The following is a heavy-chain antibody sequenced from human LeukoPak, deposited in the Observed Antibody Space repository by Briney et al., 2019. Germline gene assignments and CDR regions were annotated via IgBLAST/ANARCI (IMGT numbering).Heavy chain of an antibody. Sequence: PVGSLRLSCAASGLTFSIYWMSWVRQAPGKGLEWVANINQDGSQKKYVDSVKGRFTISRDNAKSSLYLQMNSLRAEDTAVYYCATNYAYLSYTEYWGQGTLVTVSS. CDR1: GLTFSIYW. CDR2: INQDGSQK. J-gene: IGHJ4*02. CDR3: ATNYAYLSYTEY. D-gene: IGHD3-16*01. V-gene: IGHV3-7*05.